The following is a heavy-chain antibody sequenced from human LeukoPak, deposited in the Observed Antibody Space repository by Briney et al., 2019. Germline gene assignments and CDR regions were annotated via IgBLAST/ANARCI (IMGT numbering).Heavy chain of an antibody. D-gene: IGHD3-10*01. Sequence: SETLSLTCTVSGGSSSSYYWSWIRQPPGKGLEWIGYIYYSGSTNYNPSLKSRVTISVDTSKNQFSLKLSSVTAADTAMYYCARGARGFEDYYYMDVWGQGTTVTVSS. J-gene: IGHJ6*03. V-gene: IGHV4-59*01. CDR3: ARGARGFEDYYYMDV. CDR2: IYYSGST. CDR1: GGSSSSYY.